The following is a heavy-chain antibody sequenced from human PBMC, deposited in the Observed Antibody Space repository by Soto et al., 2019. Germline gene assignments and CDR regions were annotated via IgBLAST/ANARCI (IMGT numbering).Heavy chain of an antibody. CDR1: GFTFSSYA. Sequence: QVQLVESGGGVVQPGRSLRLSCAASGFTFSSYAMHWVRQAPGKVLEWVAVISYDGSNKYYADSVKGRFTISRDNSKNTLYLQMNSLRAEDTAVYYCGRDPDVGGTAADVGGAVDIWGQGTMVTVSS. CDR3: GRDPDVGGTAADVGGAVDI. D-gene: IGHD3-16*01. J-gene: IGHJ3*02. V-gene: IGHV3-30-3*01. CDR2: ISYDGSNK.